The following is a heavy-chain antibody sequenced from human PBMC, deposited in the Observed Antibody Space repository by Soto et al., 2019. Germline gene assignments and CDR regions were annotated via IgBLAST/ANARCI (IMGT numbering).Heavy chain of an antibody. CDR2: TSYDGSNK. J-gene: IGHJ4*02. Sequence: QVQLVESGGGVVQPGRSLRLSCAASGFTFSTYGMHWVRQAPGKGLEWVAVTSYDGSNKYYADSVKGRFTISRDNSKNTLYREMNRLRAEDTGVYYCATSGCTGQFDDWGQGTLVTVSS. CDR1: GFTFSTYG. CDR3: ATSGCTGQFDD. D-gene: IGHD1-26*01. V-gene: IGHV3-30*03.